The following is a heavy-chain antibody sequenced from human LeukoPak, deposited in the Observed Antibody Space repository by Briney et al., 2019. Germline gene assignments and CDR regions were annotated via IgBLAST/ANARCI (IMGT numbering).Heavy chain of an antibody. V-gene: IGHV3-30*03. CDR1: GFTFSSYG. CDR2: ISYDGSNK. D-gene: IGHD3-16*02. J-gene: IGHJ4*02. Sequence: GGSLRLSCAASGFTFSSYGMHWVRQAPGKGLEWVAVISYDGSNKYYADSVKGRFTISRDNSKNTLYLQMNSLRVEDTAVYYCASTPFYDYVWGSYRYRGLIDNWGQGTLVSVSS. CDR3: ASTPFYDYVWGSYRYRGLIDN.